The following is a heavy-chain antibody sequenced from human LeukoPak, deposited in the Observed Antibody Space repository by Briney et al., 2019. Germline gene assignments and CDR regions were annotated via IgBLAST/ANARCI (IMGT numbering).Heavy chain of an antibody. Sequence: GGSLRLSCAASGFTFSSYAMSWVRQAPGKGLEWVSVIYSGGSTYYADSVKGRFTISRDNSKNTLYLQMNSLRAEDTAVYYCARGTIGTLGYWGQGTLVTVSS. CDR3: ARGTIGTLGY. J-gene: IGHJ4*02. CDR1: GFTFSSYA. V-gene: IGHV3-66*01. CDR2: IYSGGST. D-gene: IGHD4/OR15-4a*01.